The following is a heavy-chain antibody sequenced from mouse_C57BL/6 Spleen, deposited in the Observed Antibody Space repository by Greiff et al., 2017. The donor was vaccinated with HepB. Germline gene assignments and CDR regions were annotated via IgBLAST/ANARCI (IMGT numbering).Heavy chain of an antibody. J-gene: IGHJ2*01. CDR1: GFTFSDYY. CDR3: ARDQSFFDY. V-gene: IGHV5-16*01. Sequence: VQLKESEGGLVQPGSSMKLSCTASGFTFSDYYMAWVRQVPEKGLEWVANINYDGSSTYYLDSLKSRFIISRDNAKNILYLQMSSLKSEDTATYYCARDQSFFDYWGQGTTLTVSS. CDR2: INYDGSST.